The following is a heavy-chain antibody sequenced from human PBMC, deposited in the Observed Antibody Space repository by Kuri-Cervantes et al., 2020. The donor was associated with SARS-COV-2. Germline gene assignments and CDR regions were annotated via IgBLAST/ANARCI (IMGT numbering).Heavy chain of an antibody. Sequence: ASVKVSCKASGYTFTSYDINWVRQATGQGLEWMGWMNPNSGNTGYAQKFQGRVTMTRNTSISTAYMELSSLRSEDTAVYYCARTRSGYSSGWYYFDYWGQGTLVTVSS. CDR1: GYTFTSYD. CDR3: ARTRSGYSSGWYYFDY. J-gene: IGHJ4*02. V-gene: IGHV1-8*01. D-gene: IGHD6-19*01. CDR2: MNPNSGNT.